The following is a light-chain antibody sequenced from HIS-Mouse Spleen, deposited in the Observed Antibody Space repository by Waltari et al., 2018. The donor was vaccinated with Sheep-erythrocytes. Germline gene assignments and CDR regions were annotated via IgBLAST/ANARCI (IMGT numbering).Light chain of an antibody. V-gene: IGLV2-8*01. CDR1: SSDVGGYNY. CDR2: EVS. J-gene: IGLJ3*02. Sequence: QSALTQPPSASGSPGQSVTISCTGTSSDVGGYNYVSWYQQHPGKAPKLMISEVSNRPSGFPDRFAGYKSGNTASLTVSGLQAEDEADYYCSSYAGSNNWVFGGGTKLTVL. CDR3: SSYAGSNNWV.